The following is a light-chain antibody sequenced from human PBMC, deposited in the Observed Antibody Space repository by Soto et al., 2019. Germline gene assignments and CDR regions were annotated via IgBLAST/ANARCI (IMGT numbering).Light chain of an antibody. V-gene: IGLV1-44*01. CDR3: AVWDDSLNAYV. CDR2: SNN. J-gene: IGLJ1*01. CDR1: SSNIGSNT. Sequence: QSVLTQPPSASGTPGQRVTISCSGSSSNIGSNTVNWYQQLPGTAPKLLIYSNNLRPSGVPDRFSGSKSGTSAFLAISGLQSEDEADYYCAVWDDSLNAYVFGTGTKLTVL.